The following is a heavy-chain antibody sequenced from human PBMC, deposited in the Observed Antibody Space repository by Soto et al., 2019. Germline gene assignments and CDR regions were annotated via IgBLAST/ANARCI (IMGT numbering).Heavy chain of an antibody. J-gene: IGHJ5*02. CDR3: AREGALKPFSS. CDR2: ISYGGNNK. Sequence: GGSLRLSCAASGFTFSDYTIHWVRQAPGKGLEWVAVISYGGNNKKYADSVEGRFTISRDNSKNTLYLQLNSLRDEDTAVYYCAREGALKPFSSWGQGALVTVSS. V-gene: IGHV3-30-3*01. CDR1: GFTFSDYT.